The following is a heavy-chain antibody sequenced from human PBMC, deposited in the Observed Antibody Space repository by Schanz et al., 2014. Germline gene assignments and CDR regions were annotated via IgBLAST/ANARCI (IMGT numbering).Heavy chain of an antibody. CDR2: INPANGNT. CDR1: GYTFAGHA. J-gene: IGHJ5*02. V-gene: IGHV1-3*01. D-gene: IGHD6-13*01. Sequence: QVQLVQSGAEVKKPGSSVKVSCKASGYTFAGHAVHWVRQAPGQSLEWLGWINPANGNTHYSPRLNGRVSISSDTAASTVYLHFSSLKSDDTAVYYCARDLIAAAESWFDPWGQGTPITVSS. CDR3: ARDLIAAAESWFDP.